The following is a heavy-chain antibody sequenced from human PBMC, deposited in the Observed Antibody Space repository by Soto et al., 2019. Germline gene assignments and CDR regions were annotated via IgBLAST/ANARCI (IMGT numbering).Heavy chain of an antibody. CDR3: AREVRPDYYYYGMDV. CDR2: INPNSGGT. V-gene: IGHV1-2*04. CDR1: GYTFTGYY. J-gene: IGHJ6*02. D-gene: IGHD6-25*01. Sequence: ASVKVSCKASGYTFTGYYMHWVRQAPGQGLEWMGWINPNSGGTNYAQKFQGWVTMTRDTSISTAYMELSRLRSDDTAVYYCAREVRPDYYYYGMDVWGQGTTVTVSS.